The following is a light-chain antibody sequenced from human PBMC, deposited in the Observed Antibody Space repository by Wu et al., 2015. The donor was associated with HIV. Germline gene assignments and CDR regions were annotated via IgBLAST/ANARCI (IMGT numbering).Light chain of an antibody. CDR1: QDVNDR. CDR2: GAS. CDR3: QQYYYRPT. J-gene: IGKJ4*01. V-gene: IGKV3-15*01. Sequence: VVLTQSPGTPSVSPGERVTLSCTTSQDVNDRVAWYKQRPGHSPSLLLSGASTRAAGVPDSFTGSGSGTDFTLTISSLGPEDVAVYFCQQYYYRPTFGGGTRVETK.